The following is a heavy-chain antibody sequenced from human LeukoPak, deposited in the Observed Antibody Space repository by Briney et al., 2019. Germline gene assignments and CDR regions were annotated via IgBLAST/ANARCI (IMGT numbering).Heavy chain of an antibody. D-gene: IGHD5-12*01. CDR1: GFTFSSYG. Sequence: GGSLRLSCAASGFTFSSYGMNWVRQAPGKGLEWVSFISSSSSYIYYADSVKGRFTISRDNAKNSLYLQMNSLRAEDTGLYYCARVKEASAFDIWGQGTRVTVSS. J-gene: IGHJ3*02. CDR3: ARVKEASAFDI. CDR2: ISSSSSYI. V-gene: IGHV3-21*01.